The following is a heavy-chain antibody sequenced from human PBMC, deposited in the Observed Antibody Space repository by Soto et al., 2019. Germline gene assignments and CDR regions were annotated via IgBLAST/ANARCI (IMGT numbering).Heavy chain of an antibody. J-gene: IGHJ4*02. D-gene: IGHD1-1*01. V-gene: IGHV4-39*01. CDR2: IYYSGST. CDR3: ARRRHSDDANFDY. CDR1: GGSISSSSYY. Sequence: SETLSLTCTVSGGSISSSSYYWGWIRQPPGKGLEWIGSIYYSGSTYYNPSLKSRVTISVDTSKNQFSLKLSSVTAADTAVYYCARRRHSDDANFDYWGQGTLVTVS.